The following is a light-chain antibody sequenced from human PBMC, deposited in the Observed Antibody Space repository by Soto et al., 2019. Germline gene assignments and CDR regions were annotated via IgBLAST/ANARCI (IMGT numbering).Light chain of an antibody. CDR2: GAS. CDR1: QSVTSN. J-gene: IGKJ1*01. CDR3: QQYSTWPRT. V-gene: IGKV3-15*01. Sequence: EIVTTQSPDTLSVSPGERVTLSCRASQSVTSNLAWYQQKVGQAPRLLIYGASTRATGVPARFSGSGSGTVFTLTISSLQSEDFAVYYCQQYSTWPRTFGQGTKVDIK.